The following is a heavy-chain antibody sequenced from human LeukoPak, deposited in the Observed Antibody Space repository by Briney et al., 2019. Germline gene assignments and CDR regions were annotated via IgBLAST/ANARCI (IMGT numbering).Heavy chain of an antibody. D-gene: IGHD5-18*01. CDR3: ARDVDTNY. Sequence: GGSLRLSCTASGFTFGTFWMTWVRQAPGKGLEWVASIKEDGSEKYYVDSVKGRFTISRDNAMKSLSLQVNSLRAEDTAVYYCARDVDTNYWGQGTLVTVSS. CDR1: GFTFGTFW. CDR2: IKEDGSEK. J-gene: IGHJ4*02. V-gene: IGHV3-7*03.